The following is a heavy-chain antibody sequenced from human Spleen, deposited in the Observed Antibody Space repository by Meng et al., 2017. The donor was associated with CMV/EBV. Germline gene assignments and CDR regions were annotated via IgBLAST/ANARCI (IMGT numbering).Heavy chain of an antibody. CDR3: ARASVDQYYFDY. CDR2: IYYSGN. J-gene: IGHJ4*02. CDR1: GGSISSYY. Sequence: SETLSLTCTVSGGSISSYYWSWIRQPPGKGLEWIGYIYYSGNNYNPSLKSRVTISVDTSKNQFSLKLSSVTAADTAVYYRARASVDQYYFDYWGQGTLVTVSS. V-gene: IGHV4-59*01. D-gene: IGHD6-19*01.